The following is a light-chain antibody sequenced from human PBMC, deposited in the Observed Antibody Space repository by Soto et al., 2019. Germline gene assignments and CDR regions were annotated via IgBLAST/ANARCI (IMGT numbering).Light chain of an antibody. CDR1: ESINSNF. CDR3: QQYARSPRT. Sequence: VLTQSPGTLSLSPGESATLSCRASESINSNFLAWYQQKPGQAPRLLIYDASRRATGIPDRFSCSGSWTDFTLTIHILEPEDFAVHYCQQYARSPRTFGQGTKVEIK. CDR2: DAS. J-gene: IGKJ1*01. V-gene: IGKV3-20*01.